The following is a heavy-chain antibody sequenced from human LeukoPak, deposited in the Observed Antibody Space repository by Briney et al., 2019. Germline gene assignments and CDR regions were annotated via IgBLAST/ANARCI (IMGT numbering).Heavy chain of an antibody. CDR3: ARNGSSGFFND. Sequence: SETLSLTCSVSGFLITNNNYWGWIRQSPGKGLEWMGSIHHSGSRFETGSTHYNPSFRGRVTVSADPSKNQFSLTLRSVTAADTGVYFCARNGSSGFFNDWRQGTLVTISS. CDR2: IHHSGSRFETGST. J-gene: IGHJ1*01. CDR1: GFLITNNNY. V-gene: IGHV4-38-2*02. D-gene: IGHD3-22*01.